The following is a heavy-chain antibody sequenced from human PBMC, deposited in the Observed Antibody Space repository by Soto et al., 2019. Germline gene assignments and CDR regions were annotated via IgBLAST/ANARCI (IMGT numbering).Heavy chain of an antibody. J-gene: IGHJ6*02. Sequence: SETLSLTCTVSGGSVSSGSYYWSWIRQPPGKGLEWIGYIYYSGSTYYNPSLKSRVTISVDTSKNQFSLKLSSVTAADTAVYYCARDNRVVPAAIPWGNYYYYGMDVWGQGTTVTVSS. CDR2: IYYSGST. D-gene: IGHD2-2*01. CDR1: GGSVSSGSYY. V-gene: IGHV4-61*01. CDR3: ARDNRVVPAAIPWGNYYYYGMDV.